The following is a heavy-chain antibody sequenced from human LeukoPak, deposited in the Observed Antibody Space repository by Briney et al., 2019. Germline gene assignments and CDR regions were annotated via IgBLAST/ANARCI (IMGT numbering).Heavy chain of an antibody. J-gene: IGHJ5*02. CDR3: ARADDSSGYYPSFDNWFDP. Sequence: GASVKVSCKASGGTFSSYAISWVRQAPGQGLEWMGGIIPIFGTANYARKFQGRVTITTDESTSTAYMELSSLRSEDTAVYYCARADDSSGYYPSFDNWFDPWGQGTLVTVSS. D-gene: IGHD3-22*01. CDR1: GGTFSSYA. CDR2: IIPIFGTA. V-gene: IGHV1-69*05.